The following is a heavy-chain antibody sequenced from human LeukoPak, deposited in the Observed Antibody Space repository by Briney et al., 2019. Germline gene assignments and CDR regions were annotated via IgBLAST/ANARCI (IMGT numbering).Heavy chain of an antibody. CDR2: ISSSSSYI. Sequence: PGGSLRLSCAASGFTFSSYSMNWVRQAPGKGLEWVSSISSSSSYIYYADSVKGRFTISRDNAKNSLYLQMNSLRAEDTAVYYCAREEYGSGWYYFDYWGQGTLVTVSS. V-gene: IGHV3-21*01. J-gene: IGHJ4*02. CDR1: GFTFSSYS. D-gene: IGHD6-19*01. CDR3: AREEYGSGWYYFDY.